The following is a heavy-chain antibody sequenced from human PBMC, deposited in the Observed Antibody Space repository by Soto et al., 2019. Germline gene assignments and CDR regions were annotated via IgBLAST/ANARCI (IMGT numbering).Heavy chain of an antibody. CDR2: ISGTGGRI. J-gene: IGHJ5*02. CDR3: AKSLNINWKNWFDP. CDR1: GFTFSSNA. Sequence: EVQLLESGGGLVQPGGSLRLSCAASGFTFSSNAMNWVRQAPGKGLGWVSVISGTGGRIYYADSVKGRFTISRDNSKNTLYLEMNSLRVEDTAVYYCAKSLNINWKNWFDPWGQGTLVTVSS. D-gene: IGHD1-1*01. V-gene: IGHV3-23*01.